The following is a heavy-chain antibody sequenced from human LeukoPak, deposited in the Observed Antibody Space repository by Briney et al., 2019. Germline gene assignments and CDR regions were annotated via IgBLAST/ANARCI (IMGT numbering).Heavy chain of an antibody. CDR2: ISGSGGST. V-gene: IGHV3-23*01. Sequence: GGSLRLSCAASGFTFSSYAMSWVRQAPGKGREWVSAISGSGGSTYYADSVKGRFTISRDNSKNTLYLQMNSLRAEDTAAYYCAKEWSGYSFGTFGYWGQGTLVTVSS. CDR3: AKEWSGYSFGTFGY. CDR1: GFTFSSYA. D-gene: IGHD3-3*01. J-gene: IGHJ4*02.